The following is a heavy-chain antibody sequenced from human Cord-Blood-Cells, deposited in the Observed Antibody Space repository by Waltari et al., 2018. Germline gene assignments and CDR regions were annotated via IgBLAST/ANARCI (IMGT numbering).Heavy chain of an antibody. D-gene: IGHD2-2*01. V-gene: IGHV1-24*01. CDR2: FDPEDGET. CDR3: ATEQRYCSSTSCYGWFDP. Sequence: QVQLVQSGAEVKKPGASVKVSCKVSGYTLTQLSIPWLPQAPGKGLEWMGGFDPEDGETIYAQKFQGRVTMTEDTSTDTAYMELSSLRSEDTAVYYCATEQRYCSSTSCYGWFDPWGQGTLVTVSS. J-gene: IGHJ5*02. CDR1: GYTLTQLS.